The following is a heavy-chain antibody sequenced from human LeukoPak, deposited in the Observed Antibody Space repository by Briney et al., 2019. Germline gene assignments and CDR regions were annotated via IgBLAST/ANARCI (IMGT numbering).Heavy chain of an antibody. CDR1: GFTLSSYW. J-gene: IGHJ4*02. CDR3: ASEGDYYCSGGSCYDY. CDR2: IKEEGSEK. Sequence: GGSLRLSCAASGFTLSSYWMSWVRQAPGKGLEWVANIKEEGSEKYYVDSVKGRFTISRDNAKNSVYLQMNSLRAEDTAVSHCASEGDYYCSGGSCYDYWGQGTLVTVSS. D-gene: IGHD2-15*01. V-gene: IGHV3-7*01.